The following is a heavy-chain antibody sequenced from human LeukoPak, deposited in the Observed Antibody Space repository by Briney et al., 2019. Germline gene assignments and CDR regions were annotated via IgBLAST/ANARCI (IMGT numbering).Heavy chain of an antibody. CDR1: GFTFSSYA. CDR3: ARDNYYDSSGYFTSYYFDY. Sequence: GGSLRLSCADSGFTFSSYAMHWVRQAPGKGLEYVSAISSNGGRTYYANSVKGRFTIYRDNSKNTLYLQMGSLRAEDMAVYYCARDNYYDSSGYFTSYYFDYWGQGTLVSVSS. V-gene: IGHV3-64*01. CDR2: ISSNGGRT. D-gene: IGHD3-22*01. J-gene: IGHJ4*02.